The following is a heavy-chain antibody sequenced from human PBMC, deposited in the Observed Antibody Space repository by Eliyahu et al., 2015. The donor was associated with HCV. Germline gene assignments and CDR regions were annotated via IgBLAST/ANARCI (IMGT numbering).Heavy chain of an antibody. D-gene: IGHD4-11*01. CDR2: IYTSGST. CDR3: ARDTVARSYYYYYMDV. J-gene: IGHJ6*03. V-gene: IGHV4-4*07. Sequence: QVQLQESGPGLVXPSETLSLTCTXSGGSISSYYXSWIRQPAGKGLEWIGRIYTSGSTNYNPSLKSRVTMSVDTSKNQFSLKLSSVTAADTAVYYCARDTVARSYYYYYMDVWGKGTTVTVSS. CDR1: GGSISSYY.